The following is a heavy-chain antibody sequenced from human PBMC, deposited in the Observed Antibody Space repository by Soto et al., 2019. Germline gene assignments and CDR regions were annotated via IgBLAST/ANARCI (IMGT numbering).Heavy chain of an antibody. Sequence: VQLVESGGGVVQPGRSLRLSCAASGFTFSDYAMHWVRQAPGKGLEWVAVVSHDGRNTHYGHSVKVRITISRDSSKNTVSLEMTSLRAEDTAVYYCAKGGRQWLVTSDFNYWGQGALVTVSS. D-gene: IGHD6-19*01. V-gene: IGHV3-30*18. J-gene: IGHJ4*02. CDR1: GFTFSDYA. CDR2: VSHDGRNT. CDR3: AKGGRQWLVTSDFNY.